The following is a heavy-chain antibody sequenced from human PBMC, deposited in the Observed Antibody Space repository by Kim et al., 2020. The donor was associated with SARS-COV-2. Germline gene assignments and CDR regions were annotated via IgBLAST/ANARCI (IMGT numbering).Heavy chain of an antibody. CDR1: GSSFTSYW. CDR3: ARYYGSGSAHFDY. D-gene: IGHD3-10*01. CDR2: IYPGDSDT. Sequence: GESLQISCQGSGSSFTSYWIGWVRQMPGKGLELMGIIYPGDSDTRYSPSFQGQVTISADKSISTAYLQWSSLKASDTAMYYCARYYGSGSAHFDYWGQGTLVTVSS. V-gene: IGHV5-51*01. J-gene: IGHJ4*02.